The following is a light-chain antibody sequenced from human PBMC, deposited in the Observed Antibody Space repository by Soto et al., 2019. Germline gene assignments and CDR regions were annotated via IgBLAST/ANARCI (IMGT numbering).Light chain of an antibody. Sequence: ESVLTQSPGTLSLSPGERATLSCRASQSVSSSYLAWYQQKPGQAPRLLIYGASSRATGIPDRFSGSGSGTDFTLTISRLEPDDFAVYYCQQYGSSPQYTFGQGTQLEIK. J-gene: IGKJ2*01. V-gene: IGKV3-20*01. CDR3: QQYGSSPQYT. CDR2: GAS. CDR1: QSVSSSY.